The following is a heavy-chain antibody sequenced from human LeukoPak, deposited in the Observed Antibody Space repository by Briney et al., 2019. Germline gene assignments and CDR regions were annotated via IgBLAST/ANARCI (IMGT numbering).Heavy chain of an antibody. Sequence: GASVKVSCKASGSTFTSYGISWMRQAPGQGLEWMGWISTYSGHTDYAQKFQGRVTMTTDTPTSTAYMELRSLRSDDTAVYYCAGGGTDFDYWGQGTLVTVSS. J-gene: IGHJ4*02. V-gene: IGHV1-18*04. CDR1: GSTFTSYG. D-gene: IGHD3-16*01. CDR2: ISTYSGHT. CDR3: AGGGTDFDY.